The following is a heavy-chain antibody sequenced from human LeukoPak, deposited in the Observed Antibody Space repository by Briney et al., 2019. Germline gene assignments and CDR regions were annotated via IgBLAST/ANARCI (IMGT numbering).Heavy chain of an antibody. CDR2: VIPILGIA. CDR3: ASGMITFGGARYSDY. Sequence: ASVKVSCKASGGTFSSYAIRWVRQAPGQGLEWMGRVIPILGIANYAQKFQGRVTITADKSTSTAYMELSSLRSEDTAVYYCASGMITFGGARYSDYWGQGTLVTVSS. V-gene: IGHV1-69*04. D-gene: IGHD3-16*01. CDR1: GGTFSSYA. J-gene: IGHJ4*02.